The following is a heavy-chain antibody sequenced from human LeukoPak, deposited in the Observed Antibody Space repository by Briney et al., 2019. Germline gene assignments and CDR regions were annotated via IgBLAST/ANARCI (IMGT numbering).Heavy chain of an antibody. V-gene: IGHV3-7*01. D-gene: IGHD4-17*01. CDR1: GFTYSGYW. Sequence: PGGALRLTCPGCGFTYSGYWMRWVRPAPGKGREGVGNINKDGSERYNVDSVKARFTISRDNANKSLYLQMNSLRAEDTSVYYCARESKGRSKIDYWGQGTLVTVSS. CDR3: ARESKGRSKIDY. J-gene: IGHJ4*02. CDR2: INKDGSER.